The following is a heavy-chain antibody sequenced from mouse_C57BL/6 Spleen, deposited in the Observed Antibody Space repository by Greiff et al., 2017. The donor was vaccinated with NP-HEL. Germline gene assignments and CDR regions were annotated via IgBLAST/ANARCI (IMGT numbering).Heavy chain of an antibody. CDR3: TKIYYGNYAMDY. CDR2: IDPETGGT. V-gene: IGHV1-15*01. D-gene: IGHD1-1*01. J-gene: IGHJ4*01. Sequence: VQLQQSGAELVRPGASVTLSCKASGYTFTDYEMHWVKQTPVHGLEWIGAIDPETGGTAYNQKFKGKAILTADKSSSTAYMELRSLTSEDSAVYYCTKIYYGNYAMDYWGQGTSVTVSS. CDR1: GYTFTDYE.